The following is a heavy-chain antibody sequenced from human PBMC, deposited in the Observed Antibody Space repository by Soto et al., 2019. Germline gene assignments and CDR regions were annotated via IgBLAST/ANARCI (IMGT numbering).Heavy chain of an antibody. CDR3: ARGQEGVMATH. CDR1: GGSLSGYY. CDR2: VKDGGHT. V-gene: IGHV4-34*01. J-gene: IGHJ4*02. D-gene: IGHD5-12*01. Sequence: QVQLRQWGAGLLKPSETLSLNCAVTGGSLSGYYWSWIRQPPGKGLEWIGEVKDGGHTNYSPSLRGRVTISSDTSNNQFSLRLNSVTAADTGVYYCARGQEGVMATHWDQGSLVTVSS.